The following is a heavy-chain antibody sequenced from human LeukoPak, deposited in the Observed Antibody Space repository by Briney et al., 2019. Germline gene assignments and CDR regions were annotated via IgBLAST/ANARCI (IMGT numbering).Heavy chain of an antibody. CDR3: ARPPGADYGDYLLDY. D-gene: IGHD4-17*01. Sequence: GGSLRLSCAASGFTFSSYWMSWVRQAPGKGLEWVANIKQDGSEKYYVDSVKGRFTISRDNAKNSLYLQMNSLRAEDTAVYYCARPPGADYGDYLLDYWGQGTLVTVSS. V-gene: IGHV3-7*01. CDR1: GFTFSSYW. CDR2: IKQDGSEK. J-gene: IGHJ4*02.